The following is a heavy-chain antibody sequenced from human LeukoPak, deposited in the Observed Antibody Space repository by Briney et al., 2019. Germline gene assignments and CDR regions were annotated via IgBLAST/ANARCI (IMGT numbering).Heavy chain of an antibody. CDR3: AKGGNYDSRGYYWDY. J-gene: IGHJ4*02. D-gene: IGHD3-22*01. CDR1: GFTFSSYA. V-gene: IGHV3-23*01. CDR2: ISGSGDST. Sequence: GGSLRLSCAASGFTFSSYAMSWVRQAPGKGLEWVSAISGSGDSTYYADSVKGRFTISRDNSKNTLYLQMNSLRAEDTAVYYCAKGGNYDSRGYYWDYWGQGTLVTVSS.